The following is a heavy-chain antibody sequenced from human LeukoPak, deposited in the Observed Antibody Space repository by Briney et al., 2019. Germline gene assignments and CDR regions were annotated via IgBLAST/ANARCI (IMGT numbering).Heavy chain of an antibody. CDR3: ARGGSSWNNWFDP. V-gene: IGHV4-4*07. Sequence: SETLSLTCTASGGSINSYYWSWIRQPAGKGLEWIGRIYSSGSTNYNPSLKSRVIMSVDTSKNQFSLKLSSVTAADTAVYYCARGGSSWNNWFDPWGQGTLVTVSS. CDR2: IYSSGST. D-gene: IGHD6-13*01. CDR1: GGSINSYY. J-gene: IGHJ5*02.